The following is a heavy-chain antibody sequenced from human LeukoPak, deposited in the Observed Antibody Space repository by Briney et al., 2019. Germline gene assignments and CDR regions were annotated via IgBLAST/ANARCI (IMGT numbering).Heavy chain of an antibody. D-gene: IGHD1-26*01. Sequence: SETLSLTCTVSGGSISSGSYYWTWIRQPPGKGLDWLGHVYYTGSTNYNSSLQDRISISIDMSKNQFSLTLTSVTAADTAFYYCARHVGDYFDSWGQGILVTVSS. CDR1: GGSISSGSYY. V-gene: IGHV4-61*01. CDR2: VYYTGST. J-gene: IGHJ4*02. CDR3: ARHVGDYFDS.